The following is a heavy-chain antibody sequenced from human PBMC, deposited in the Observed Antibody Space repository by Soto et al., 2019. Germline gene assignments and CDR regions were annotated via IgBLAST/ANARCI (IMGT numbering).Heavy chain of an antibody. D-gene: IGHD3-10*01. CDR3: ARVGALLWFRESTVYYYYGMDV. J-gene: IGHJ6*02. Sequence: QVQLVQSGAEVKKPGASVKVSCKASGYTFTSYGISWVRQAPGQGLEWLGWISAYNGNTNYEQKLQGRVTMTTETSTSTAYTALRSLGSGDTAVYYCARVGALLWFRESTVYYYYGMDVWGQGTTVTVSS. CDR2: ISAYNGNT. V-gene: IGHV1-18*01. CDR1: GYTFTSYG.